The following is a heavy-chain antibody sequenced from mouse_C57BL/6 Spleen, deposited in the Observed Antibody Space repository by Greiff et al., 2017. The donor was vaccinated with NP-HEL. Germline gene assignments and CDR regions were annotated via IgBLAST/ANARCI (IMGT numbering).Heavy chain of an antibody. CDR1: GYTFTDYE. CDR2: IDPETGGT. D-gene: IGHD2-2*01. J-gene: IGHJ3*01. V-gene: IGHV1-15*01. Sequence: VQLQQSGAELVRPGASVTLSCKASGYTFTDYEMHWVKQTPVHGLEWIGAIDPETGGTAYNQKFKGKAILNADKSSSTAYMELRSLTSEDSAVYYCTRSPSTMVTRAWFAYWGQGTLVTVSA. CDR3: TRSPSTMVTRAWFAY.